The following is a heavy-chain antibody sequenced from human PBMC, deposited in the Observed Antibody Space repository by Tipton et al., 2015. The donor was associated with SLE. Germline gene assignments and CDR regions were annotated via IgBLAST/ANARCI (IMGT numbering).Heavy chain of an antibody. V-gene: IGHV4-38-2*02. D-gene: IGHD3-3*01. CDR1: SYSIYNGFY. CDR2: IYRSGTA. J-gene: IGHJ4*02. Sequence: TLSLTCSVSSYSIYNGFYWGWIRQSPGKGLEWIGSIYRSGTAYYNPSLKSRVTMSVDTSKNQFSLKLTSVTAADTAVYYCARDPYDSWSDYQATFDYWGQGTLVTASP. CDR3: ARDPYDSWSDYQATFDY.